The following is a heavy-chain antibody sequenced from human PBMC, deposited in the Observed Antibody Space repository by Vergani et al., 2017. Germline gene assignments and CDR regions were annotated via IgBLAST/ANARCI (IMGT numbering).Heavy chain of an antibody. CDR2: VGFDGSDT. CDR1: GFPLSNAW. Sequence: EVQLVESGGGLIHPGGSLRLSCAASGFPLSNAWIHWVRQGPGKGLEWVSRVGFDGSDTVYADSVKGRFTISKDSAMNTVHLQMTNVRAEDTAVYFCARDGAGTIDFDYWGPGILVTVSS. J-gene: IGHJ4*02. V-gene: IGHV3-74*01. D-gene: IGHD1-26*01. CDR3: ARDGAGTIDFDY.